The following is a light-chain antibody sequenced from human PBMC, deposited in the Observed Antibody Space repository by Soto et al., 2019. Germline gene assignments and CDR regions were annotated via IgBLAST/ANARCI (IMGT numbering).Light chain of an antibody. CDR2: EVS. J-gene: IGLJ2*01. CDR1: STDVGGYNW. V-gene: IGLV2-8*01. CDR3: ASYAGSNNPVI. Sequence: QSVLTQPPYASGSPGQSVTISCTGTSTDVGGYNWVSWYQQHPGKAPKFMIYEVSRRPSGVPDRFSGSKSGNTASLTISGLQTDDEADYYCASYAGSNNPVIFGGGTKLTVL.